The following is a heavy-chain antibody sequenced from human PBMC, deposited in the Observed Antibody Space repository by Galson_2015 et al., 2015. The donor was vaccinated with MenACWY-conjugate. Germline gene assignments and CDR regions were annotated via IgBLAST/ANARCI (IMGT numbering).Heavy chain of an antibody. CDR2: ISSGGSSI. CDR1: GFTFSDYD. Sequence: SLRLSCAASGFTFSDYDMSWIRQAPGKGLEWVSYISSGGSSINHAEFVKGRFTISRDNAKNSQYLQMNSLRAEDTAVYYWAREGGAAKEFDYWGQGTLVTVSS. J-gene: IGHJ4*02. V-gene: IGHV3-11*01. CDR3: AREGGAAKEFDY. D-gene: IGHD2-15*01.